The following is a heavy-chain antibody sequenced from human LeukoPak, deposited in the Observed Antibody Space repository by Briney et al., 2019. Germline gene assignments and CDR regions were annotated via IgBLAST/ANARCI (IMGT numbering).Heavy chain of an antibody. CDR2: INSDGSDT. CDR1: GFTFSSYG. J-gene: IGHJ4*02. Sequence: GGSLRLSCAASGFTFSSYGMHWVRQVSGKGLVWVSRINSDGSDTYYADSVKGRFTISRDNAKNTLYLQMNSLRAEDTAVYYCARRTVTLDCWGQGSLITVSS. CDR3: ARRTVTLDC. D-gene: IGHD4-23*01. V-gene: IGHV3-74*01.